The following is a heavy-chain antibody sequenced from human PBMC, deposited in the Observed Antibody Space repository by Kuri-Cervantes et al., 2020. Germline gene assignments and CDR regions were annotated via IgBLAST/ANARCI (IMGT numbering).Heavy chain of an antibody. D-gene: IGHD6-19*01. J-gene: IGHJ4*02. CDR2: ISSGSTYI. V-gene: IGHV3-21*01. Sequence: GESLKISCAASGFTFSSYRMNWVRQAPGKGLEWVSSISSGSTYIYYADSVKGRFTISRDNAKNSLYLQMNDLRAEDTAVYYCARSLSGWYDYWGQGTLVTVSS. CDR3: ARSLSGWYDY. CDR1: GFTFSSYR.